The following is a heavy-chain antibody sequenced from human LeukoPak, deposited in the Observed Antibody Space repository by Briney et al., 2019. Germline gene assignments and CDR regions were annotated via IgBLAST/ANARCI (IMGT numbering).Heavy chain of an antibody. D-gene: IGHD3-3*01. CDR3: ARQHYDFWTFDF. J-gene: IGHJ4*02. CDR1: GGSFSGYY. CDR2: INHSGST. V-gene: IGHV4-34*01. Sequence: KPSETLSLTCAVYGGSFSGYYWSWIRQPPGKGLEWIGEINHSGSTNYNPSLKSRVTISVDTSKNQFSLKLSSVTAADTAVYYCARQHYDFWTFDFWGQGTLVTVSS.